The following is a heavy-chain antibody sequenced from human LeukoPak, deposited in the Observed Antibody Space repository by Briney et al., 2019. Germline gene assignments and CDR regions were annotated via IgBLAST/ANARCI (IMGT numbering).Heavy chain of an antibody. CDR2: INAGNGNT. J-gene: IGHJ4*02. CDR3: ARGPSLIQGIIDY. D-gene: IGHD2-21*01. Sequence: ASAKVSCKASGYTFTSYAMHWVRQAPGQRLEWMGWINAGNGNTKYSQKFQGRVTITRDTSASTAYMELSSLRSEDTAVYYCARGPSLIQGIIDYWGQGTLVTVSS. V-gene: IGHV1-3*01. CDR1: GYTFTSYA.